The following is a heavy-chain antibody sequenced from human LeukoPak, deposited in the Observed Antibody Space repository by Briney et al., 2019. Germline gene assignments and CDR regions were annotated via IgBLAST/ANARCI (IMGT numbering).Heavy chain of an antibody. Sequence: PGGSLRLSCAASGFTFSDYYMSWIRQAPGKGLEWVSYISSSGSTIYYADSVKGRFTISRDNAKNSLYLQMNSLRAEDTAVYYCARDFGYCSGGSCNSAYDYWGQGTLVTVSS. J-gene: IGHJ4*02. CDR2: ISSSGSTI. V-gene: IGHV3-11*04. D-gene: IGHD2-15*01. CDR3: ARDFGYCSGGSCNSAYDY. CDR1: GFTFSDYY.